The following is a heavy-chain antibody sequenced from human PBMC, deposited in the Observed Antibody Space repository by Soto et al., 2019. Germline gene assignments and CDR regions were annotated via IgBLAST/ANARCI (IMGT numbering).Heavy chain of an antibody. CDR3: ASRSSGWYFDY. CDR2: ISGSGDST. V-gene: IGHV3-23*01. Sequence: EVQLLESGGGLVQPGGSLRLSCAASGFSFSSYAMNWVRQAPGKGLEWVSVISGSGDSTYYADSVKGRFTISRDNSKNTLYLQMISLRAEDTAVYYCASRSSGWYFDYWGQGTLVIVSS. D-gene: IGHD6-19*01. J-gene: IGHJ4*02. CDR1: GFSFSSYA.